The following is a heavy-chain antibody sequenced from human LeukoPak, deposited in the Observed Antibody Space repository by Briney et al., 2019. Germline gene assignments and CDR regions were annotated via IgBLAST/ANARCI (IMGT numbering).Heavy chain of an antibody. D-gene: IGHD3-9*01. Sequence: ASVKVSCKASGYTFTSYSISWVRQAPGQGLEWMGWISAYNGNTNYAQKLQGRVTMTTDTSTSTAYMELRSLRSDDTAVYYCARARGIEVTYYDVLTGYYTESPAYGMDVWGQGTTVTVSS. J-gene: IGHJ6*02. CDR1: GYTFTSYS. CDR2: ISAYNGNT. CDR3: ARARGIEVTYYDVLTGYYTESPAYGMDV. V-gene: IGHV1-18*01.